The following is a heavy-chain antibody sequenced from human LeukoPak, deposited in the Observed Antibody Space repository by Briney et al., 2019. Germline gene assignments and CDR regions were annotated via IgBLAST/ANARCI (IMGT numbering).Heavy chain of an antibody. CDR2: IYYSGST. Sequence: SETLSLTCTVSGGSISSSSYYWGWIRQPPGKGLEWIGSIYYSGSTYYNPPLKSRVTISVDTSKNQFSLKLSSVTAADTAVYYCAADDYGDYGHDYWGQGTLVTVSS. V-gene: IGHV4-39*07. CDR3: AADDYGDYGHDY. J-gene: IGHJ4*02. CDR1: GGSISSSSYY. D-gene: IGHD4-17*01.